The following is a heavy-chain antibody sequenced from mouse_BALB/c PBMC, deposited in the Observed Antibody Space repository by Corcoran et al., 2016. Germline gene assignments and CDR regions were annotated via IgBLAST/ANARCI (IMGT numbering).Heavy chain of an antibody. CDR3: ARRAGDY. V-gene: IGHV9-3-1*01. Sequence: QIQLVQSGPELKKPGETVKISCKASGYTFTNYGMNWVKQAPGKGLKWMGWINTYTGEPTYADDFKGRFAFSLETSASTAYLQINNLKNEDTATYFCARRAGDYWGQGTSVTVSS. J-gene: IGHJ4*01. CDR1: GYTFTNYG. D-gene: IGHD3-1*01. CDR2: INTYTGEP.